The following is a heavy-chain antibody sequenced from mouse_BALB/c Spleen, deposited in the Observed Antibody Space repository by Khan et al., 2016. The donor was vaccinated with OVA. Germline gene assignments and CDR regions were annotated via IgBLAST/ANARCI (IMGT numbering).Heavy chain of an antibody. CDR3: ASYVTGSFAY. V-gene: IGHV5-6*01. D-gene: IGHD4-1*01. Sequence: EVELVESGGDLVKPGGSLRLSCAASGFTFSTYGMSWVRQPPDKRLEWVATINSDGDYTYYPDTVKGRFTLSRNNAENTLYLQMSSLKSEDTAIYYCASYVTGSFAYWGQGTLVTVSA. CDR2: INSDGDYT. J-gene: IGHJ3*01. CDR1: GFTFSTYG.